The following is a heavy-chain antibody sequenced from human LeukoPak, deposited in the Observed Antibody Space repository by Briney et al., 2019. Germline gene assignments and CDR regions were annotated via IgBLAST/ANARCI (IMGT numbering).Heavy chain of an antibody. Sequence: GGSLRLSCAASGFTFSSYAMPWVRQAPGKGLEYVSAISSNGGSTYYANSVKGRFTISRDNSKNTLYLQMGSLRAEDMAVYYCASSGGDIVVVPAAIDYYMDVWGKGTTVTVSS. CDR3: ASSGGDIVVVPAAIDYYMDV. D-gene: IGHD2-2*01. V-gene: IGHV3-64*01. CDR1: GFTFSSYA. J-gene: IGHJ6*03. CDR2: ISSNGGST.